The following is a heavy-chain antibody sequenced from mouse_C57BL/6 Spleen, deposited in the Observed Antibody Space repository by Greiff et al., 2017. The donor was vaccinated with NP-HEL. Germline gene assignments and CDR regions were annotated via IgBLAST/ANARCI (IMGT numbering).Heavy chain of an antibody. CDR1: GYAFSSSW. Sequence: QVQLQQSGPELVKPGASVKISCKASGYAFSSSWMNWVKQRPGKGLEWIGRLYPGDGDTNYNGKFKGKATLTADKSSSTAYMQLSSLTSEDSAVYFCARERDYPWFAYWGQGTLVTVSA. D-gene: IGHD2-4*01. V-gene: IGHV1-82*01. CDR2: LYPGDGDT. J-gene: IGHJ3*01. CDR3: ARERDYPWFAY.